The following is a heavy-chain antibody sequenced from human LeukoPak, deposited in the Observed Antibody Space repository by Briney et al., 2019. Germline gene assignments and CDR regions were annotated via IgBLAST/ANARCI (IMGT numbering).Heavy chain of an antibody. D-gene: IGHD5-18*01. J-gene: IGHJ4*02. V-gene: IGHV1-2*02. CDR3: ARLDTAMVMYYFDY. Sequence: GASVKVSCKASGYTFTGYYMHWVRRAPGQGLEWMGWINPNSGGTNYAQKFQGRVTMTRDTSISTAYMELSRLRSDDTAVYYCARLDTAMVMYYFDYWGQGTLVTVSS. CDR1: GYTFTGYY. CDR2: INPNSGGT.